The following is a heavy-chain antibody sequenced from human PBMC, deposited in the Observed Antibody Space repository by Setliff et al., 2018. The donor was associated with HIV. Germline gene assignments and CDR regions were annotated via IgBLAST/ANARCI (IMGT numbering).Heavy chain of an antibody. CDR2: IYSSGST. V-gene: IGHV4-4*07. Sequence: PSETLSLTCTVSGGSMNSHYWSWIRQPAGKGLEWIGRIYSSGSTNYNPSLKSRVTISVDTSKNQFSLRLSSVTAADTAVYYCARAFGSGSYRWFDPWGQGTLVTVS. CDR1: GGSMNSHY. J-gene: IGHJ5*02. CDR3: ARAFGSGSYRWFDP. D-gene: IGHD3-10*01.